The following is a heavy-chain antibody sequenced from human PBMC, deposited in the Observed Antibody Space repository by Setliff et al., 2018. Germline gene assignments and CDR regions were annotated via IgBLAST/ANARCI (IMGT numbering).Heavy chain of an antibody. CDR1: GYSFSTYA. J-gene: IGHJ3*02. Sequence: ASVKVSCKASGYSFSTYAMSWIRQAPGQGLEWMGWISAYNGNTNYAQNLQDRVTMTTDTSTSTAYMELRSLRSDDTAIYYCTRDTNIVVVPPHRTAFDIWGQGTMVTVSS. D-gene: IGHD2-2*01. CDR3: TRDTNIVVVPPHRTAFDI. CDR2: ISAYNGNT. V-gene: IGHV1-18*01.